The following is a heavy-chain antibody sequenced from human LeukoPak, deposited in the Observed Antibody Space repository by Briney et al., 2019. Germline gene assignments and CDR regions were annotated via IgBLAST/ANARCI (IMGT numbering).Heavy chain of an antibody. V-gene: IGHV3-21*01. D-gene: IGHD3-3*01. Sequence: GGSLRLSCAASGFTFSSYSMNWVRQAPGKGLEWVSSISSSSSYIYYADSVKGRFTISRDNGKNSLYLQMNSLRAEDTAVYYCARSRRKEWYADYWGQGTLVTVSS. J-gene: IGHJ4*02. CDR2: ISSSSSYI. CDR3: ARSRRKEWYADY. CDR1: GFTFSSYS.